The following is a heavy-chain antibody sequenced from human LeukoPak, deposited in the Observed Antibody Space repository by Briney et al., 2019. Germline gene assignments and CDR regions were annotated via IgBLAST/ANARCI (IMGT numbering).Heavy chain of an antibody. CDR2: IYSGSNT. V-gene: IGHV3-53*05. D-gene: IGHD3-10*02. CDR1: GFTVSSNY. CDR3: AKFFTGEYVRAFDI. J-gene: IGHJ3*02. Sequence: GGSLRLSCAASGFTVSSNYMTWVRQAPGKGLEWVSVIYSGSNTYYADSVKGRFTISRDNSKNTLYLQMNSLRAEDTAVYYCAKFFTGEYVRAFDIWGQGTMVTVSS.